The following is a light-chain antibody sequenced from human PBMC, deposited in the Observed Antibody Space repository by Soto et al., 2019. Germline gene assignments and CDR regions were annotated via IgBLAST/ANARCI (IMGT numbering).Light chain of an antibody. CDR2: DVN. CDR3: SSYTSSSTYV. J-gene: IGLJ1*01. Sequence: QSVLTQPASVSGSPGQSITISCTGTSSAVGAYNYVSWYQQHPGKAPRLMIYDVNNRPSGVSNRFSGSKSGNTASLTISGLQAEDEADYYCSSYTSSSTYVFGTGTKVTVL. CDR1: SSAVGAYNY. V-gene: IGLV2-14*03.